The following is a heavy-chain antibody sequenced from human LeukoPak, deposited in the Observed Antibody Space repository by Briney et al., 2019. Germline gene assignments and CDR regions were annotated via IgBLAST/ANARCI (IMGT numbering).Heavy chain of an antibody. CDR2: ISYDGSNK. D-gene: IGHD3-10*01. Sequence: GRSLRLSCAASGFTFSSYAMHWVRQAPGKGLEWVAVISYDGSNKYYADSVKGRFTISRDNSKNTLYLQMNSLRAEDTAVYYCARLLVYGSGAEAFDYWGQGTLVTVS. CDR3: ARLLVYGSGAEAFDY. V-gene: IGHV3-30*04. J-gene: IGHJ4*02. CDR1: GFTFSSYA.